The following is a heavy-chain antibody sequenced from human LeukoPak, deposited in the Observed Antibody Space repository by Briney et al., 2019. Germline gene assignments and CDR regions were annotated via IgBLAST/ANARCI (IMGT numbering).Heavy chain of an antibody. CDR1: GDSINSRSYY. CDR2: LYYGGNT. J-gene: IGHJ4*02. Sequence: SPSETLSLTCTVSGDSINSRSYYWDWIRQPPGKGLEWIGNLYYGGNTHYNPSLKSRVTISADTSNNQFSLRLTSVTAADTAVYYCASRYCRGGNCFSGVFDYFDCWGQGTLVTVSS. D-gene: IGHD2-15*01. V-gene: IGHV4-39*01. CDR3: ASRYCRGGNCFSGVFDYFDC.